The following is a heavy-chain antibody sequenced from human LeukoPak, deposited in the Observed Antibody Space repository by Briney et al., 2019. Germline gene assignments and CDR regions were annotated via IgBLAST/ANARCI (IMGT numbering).Heavy chain of an antibody. CDR2: IYYSGST. CDR3: ARGPRIAVAGT. CDR1: GGSISSSSYY. J-gene: IGHJ4*02. V-gene: IGHV4-39*07. D-gene: IGHD6-19*01. Sequence: SETLSLTCTVSGGSISSSSYYWGWIRQPPGKGLEWIGSIYYSGSTYYNPSLKSRFTISVDTSKNQFSLKLSSVTAADTAVYYCARGPRIAVAGTWGQGTLVTVSS.